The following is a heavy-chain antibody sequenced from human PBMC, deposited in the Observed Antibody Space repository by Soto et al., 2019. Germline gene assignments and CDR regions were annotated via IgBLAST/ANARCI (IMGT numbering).Heavy chain of an antibody. Sequence: EVQLLESGGGLVQPGGSLRLSCAASGFTFSSYAMSWVRQAPGKGLEWVSAISGSGAYTYYADSVKGRFTISRDNSKNPLYLEINSLRAEDTAVYYCAQTRSSWRGDPYGMDVWGQGTTVTVSS. CDR3: AQTRSSWRGDPYGMDV. D-gene: IGHD3-16*01. J-gene: IGHJ6*02. CDR1: GFTFSSYA. CDR2: ISGSGAYT. V-gene: IGHV3-23*01.